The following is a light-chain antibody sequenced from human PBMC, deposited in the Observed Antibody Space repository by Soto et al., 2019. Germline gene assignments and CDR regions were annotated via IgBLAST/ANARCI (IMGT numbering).Light chain of an antibody. CDR2: GVS. CDR1: QSVSSSY. J-gene: IGKJ4*01. V-gene: IGKV3-20*01. CDR3: QQYFTSPLT. Sequence: EVVLTQSPGTLSLSPGESATLSRRTSQSVSSSYLAWYQQKPGQAPRLLIYGVSTRATGIPDRFSGSGSGTGFSLTISRLEPEDFAVYYCQQYFTSPLTFGGGTKVDIK.